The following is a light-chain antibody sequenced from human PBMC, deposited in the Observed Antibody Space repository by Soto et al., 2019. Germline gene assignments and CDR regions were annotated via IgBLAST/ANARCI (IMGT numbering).Light chain of an antibody. V-gene: IGKV3-15*01. J-gene: IGKJ2*02. Sequence: MVLTQSPGTLSLSPGERATLSCRASQNVINNLAWYQQKPGQAPRLLIYGASTRATGIPDRFSGSGSGTEFTLSISSLQSEDFAVYYCQQYTNWPPSTFGQGTKVDNK. CDR3: QQYTNWPPST. CDR2: GAS. CDR1: QNVINN.